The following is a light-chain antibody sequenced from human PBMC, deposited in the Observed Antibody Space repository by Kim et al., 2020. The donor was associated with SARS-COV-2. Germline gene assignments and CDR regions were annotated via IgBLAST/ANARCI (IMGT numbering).Light chain of an antibody. V-gene: IGKV3-20*01. CDR1: QSVSSND. J-gene: IGKJ4*01. Sequence: EIVLTQSPGTLSLSPGERAILSCRASQSVSSNDLAWYQQKPGQAPRLLIYAASSRATGIPDRFSGSGSGTDFTLTIGRLEPEDSAVFYCKQYGSSLTFGGATKLEIK. CDR2: AAS. CDR3: KQYGSSLT.